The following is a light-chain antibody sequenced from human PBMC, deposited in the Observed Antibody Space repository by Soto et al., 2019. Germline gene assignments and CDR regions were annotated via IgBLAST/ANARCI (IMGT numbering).Light chain of an antibody. CDR3: QQHSNWPYT. CDR1: QSASSY. CDR2: DVS. V-gene: IGKV3-11*01. J-gene: IGKJ2*01. Sequence: EIVLTQSPATLSLSPGERATLSCRASQSASSYFAWYQQKPGQAPRLLIYDVSNRATGIPARFSGSGSGTDVTLTIGSVEPEDFAVYYCQQHSNWPYTFGQGTKVEI.